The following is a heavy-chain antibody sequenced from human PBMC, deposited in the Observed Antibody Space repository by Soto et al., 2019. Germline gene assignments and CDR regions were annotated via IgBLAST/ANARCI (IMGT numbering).Heavy chain of an antibody. D-gene: IGHD6-13*01. J-gene: IGHJ6*02. CDR2: IYYSGST. CDR3: ARDPVYSSSWYKTSPAYGMDV. V-gene: IGHV4-31*03. Sequence: QVQLQESGPGLVKPSQTLSLTCTVSGGSISSGCYYWIWIRQHPGKGLEWIGYIYYSGSTYYNPSLKSRVTISVDTSKNQFSLKLSSVTAADTAVYYCARDPVYSSSWYKTSPAYGMDVWGQGTTVTVSS. CDR1: GGSISSGCYY.